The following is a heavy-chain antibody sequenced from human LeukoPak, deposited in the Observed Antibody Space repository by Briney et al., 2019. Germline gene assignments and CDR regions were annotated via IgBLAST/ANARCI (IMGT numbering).Heavy chain of an antibody. D-gene: IGHD2-21*02. J-gene: IGHJ4*02. Sequence: SETLSLTCTVSGGSISSSSYYWGWIRQPPGKGLEWIGSIYYSGSTNYNPSLKSRVTISVDTSKNQFSLKLSSVTAADTAVYYCARGMRSPTNFDYWGQGTLVTVSS. CDR3: ARGMRSPTNFDY. CDR1: GGSISSSSYY. V-gene: IGHV4-39*07. CDR2: IYYSGST.